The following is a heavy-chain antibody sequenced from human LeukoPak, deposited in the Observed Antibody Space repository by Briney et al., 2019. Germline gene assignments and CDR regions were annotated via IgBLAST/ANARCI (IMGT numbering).Heavy chain of an antibody. CDR1: GFTVSSNY. CDR3: ARGVPRDY. D-gene: IGHD2-2*01. J-gene: IGHJ4*02. CDR2: IYSGGST. Sequence: GGSLRLSRAASGFTVSSNYMSWVRQAPGKGLEWVSVIYSGGSTYYADSVKGRFTISRDNSKNTLYLQMNSLRAEDTAVYYCARGVPRDYWGQGTLVTVSS. V-gene: IGHV3-53*01.